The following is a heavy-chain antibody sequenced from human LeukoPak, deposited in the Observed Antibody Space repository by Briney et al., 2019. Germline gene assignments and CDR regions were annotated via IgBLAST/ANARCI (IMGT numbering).Heavy chain of an antibody. CDR2: IYYSGST. D-gene: IGHD2-15*01. CDR3: ARRGQSGGYYYYYMDV. Sequence: SETLSLTCTVSGGSISSHYWSWIRQPPGKGLEWIGYIYYSGSTNYNPSLKSRVTISVDTSKNQFSLKLSSVTAADTAVYYCARRGQSGGYYYYYMDVWGKGTTVTVSS. V-gene: IGHV4-59*11. J-gene: IGHJ6*03. CDR1: GGSISSHY.